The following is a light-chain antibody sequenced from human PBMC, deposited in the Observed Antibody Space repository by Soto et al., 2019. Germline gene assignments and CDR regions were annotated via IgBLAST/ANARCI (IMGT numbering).Light chain of an antibody. CDR3: CAYVSSNTLL. CDR2: EGS. Sequence: QSVLTQPASVSGSPGQSITISCTGTSSDVGGYDLVSWYQQHPGKAPKLIIYEGSKRRSGISNRFSGSKSGNTASLIISGLQGDDEGDYYCCAYVSSNTLLFGGGTKLTVL. J-gene: IGLJ3*02. V-gene: IGLV2-23*01. CDR1: SSDVGGYDL.